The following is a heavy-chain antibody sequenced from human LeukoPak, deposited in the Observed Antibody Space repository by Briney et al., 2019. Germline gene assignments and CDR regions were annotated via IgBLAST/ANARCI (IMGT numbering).Heavy chain of an antibody. CDR1: GYTFTSYY. Sequence: ASVKVSCKASGYTFTSYYMHWVRQAPGQGLEWMGIINPSGGSTSYAQKFQGRVTMTRDTSTSTVYKELSSLRSEDTAVYYCARGYYYDSSGYYLSPFDYWGQGTLVTVSS. D-gene: IGHD3-22*01. V-gene: IGHV1-46*01. CDR2: INPSGGST. J-gene: IGHJ4*02. CDR3: ARGYYYDSSGYYLSPFDY.